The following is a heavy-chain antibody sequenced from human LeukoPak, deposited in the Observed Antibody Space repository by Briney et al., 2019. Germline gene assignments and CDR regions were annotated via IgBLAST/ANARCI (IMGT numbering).Heavy chain of an antibody. J-gene: IGHJ6*02. CDR3: ARRSAFSDSGMDV. D-gene: IGHD1-26*01. V-gene: IGHV4-31*03. CDR1: GGSISSGGYY. CDR2: IYYSGST. Sequence: SETLSLTCTVSGGSISSGGYYWSWIRQHPGKGLEWIGYIYYSGSTYYNPSLKSRVTISVDTSKNQFSLKLSSVTAADTAVYYCARRSAFSDSGMDVWGQGTTVTVSS.